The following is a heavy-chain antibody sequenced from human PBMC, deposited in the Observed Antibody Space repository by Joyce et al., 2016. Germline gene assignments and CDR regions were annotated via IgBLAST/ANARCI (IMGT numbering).Heavy chain of an antibody. D-gene: IGHD1-26*01. CDR1: GYSFSTSG. Sequence: QVQFVQSGAEVKKPGASVKVSCKASGYSFSTSGLHGVRQASGQRREWMGWINTGKGKKKYSQKFQGRVNNTRYTSASTAYMDLTSLGSEDTAVYYCARDFFSPRSGSLRAFDIWGQGTMVTVSS. J-gene: IGHJ3*02. CDR2: INTGKGKK. V-gene: IGHV1-3*04. CDR3: ARDFFSPRSGSLRAFDI.